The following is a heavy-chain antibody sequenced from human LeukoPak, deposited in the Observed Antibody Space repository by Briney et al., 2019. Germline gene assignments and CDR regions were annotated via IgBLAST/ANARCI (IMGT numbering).Heavy chain of an antibody. CDR1: GFTFSGYW. V-gene: IGHV3-7*03. J-gene: IGHJ4*02. Sequence: GGSLRLSCAASGFTFSGYWMRWVRQAPGKGLEWVANIKQDGSEKNYVDSVKGRFTISRDNAKNSLYLQMNSLRAEDTAVYYCASGLELDYWGRGTLVTVSS. CDR3: ASGLELDY. CDR2: IKQDGSEK.